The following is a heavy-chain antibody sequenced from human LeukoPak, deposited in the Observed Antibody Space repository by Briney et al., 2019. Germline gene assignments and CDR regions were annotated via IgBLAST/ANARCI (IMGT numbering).Heavy chain of an antibody. V-gene: IGHV1-46*01. D-gene: IGHD6-13*01. CDR3: ARDSEENIGYSSSWLDY. CDR2: INPSGDTT. CDR1: GYTFTSYY. Sequence: GASVKVSCKASGYTFTSYYMHWVRQAPGQGLEWMGIINPSGDTTAYAQKFQGRVTMTKDASTSTVYMELRSLRSEDTAVYYCARDSEENIGYSSSWLDYWGQGTLVTVSS. J-gene: IGHJ4*02.